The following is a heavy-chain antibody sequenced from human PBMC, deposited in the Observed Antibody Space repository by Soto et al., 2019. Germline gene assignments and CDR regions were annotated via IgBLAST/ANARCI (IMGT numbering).Heavy chain of an antibody. D-gene: IGHD3-10*01. J-gene: IGHJ6*02. V-gene: IGHV3-23*01. CDR2: ISSSGGST. CDR1: GFTFSSYA. Sequence: EVQLLESGGGLVQPGGSLRLSCAASGFTFSSYAMSWVRQAPGKGLEWVSGISSSGGSTYYADSVKGRFTISRDNSKNTLFLRMNRPRVEDTAVYDCMRPAPRGRHYFYFGMDVWGQGTTVTVSS. CDR3: MRPAPRGRHYFYFGMDV.